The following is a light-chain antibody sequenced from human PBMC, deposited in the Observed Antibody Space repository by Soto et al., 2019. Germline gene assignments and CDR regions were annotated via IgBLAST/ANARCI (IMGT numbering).Light chain of an antibody. Sequence: DIQMTQSPSSLSASVGDRVTMTCRASQTISSYFSWYQQKPGKAPRLLIYAASTLESGVPSRFSGSGSGTDFTLAIRSLQPEDFATYYCQQSFNSPFTFGPGTRVDFK. CDR3: QQSFNSPFT. V-gene: IGKV1-39*01. J-gene: IGKJ3*01. CDR2: AAS. CDR1: QTISSY.